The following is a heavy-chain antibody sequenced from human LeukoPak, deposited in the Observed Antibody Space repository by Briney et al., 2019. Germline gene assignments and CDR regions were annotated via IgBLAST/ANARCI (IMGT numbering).Heavy chain of an antibody. CDR3: ARSSSGWTMGFYDY. CDR1: GYTFTSYG. Sequence: ASVTVSCKASGYTFTSYGISWVRQAPGQGLEWMGWISAYNGNTNYAQKLQGRFTISRDNSKNTLYLQMGSLRAEDMAVYYCARSSSGWTMGFYDYWGQGTLVTVSS. J-gene: IGHJ4*02. V-gene: IGHV1-18*03. CDR2: ISAYNGNT. D-gene: IGHD6-19*01.